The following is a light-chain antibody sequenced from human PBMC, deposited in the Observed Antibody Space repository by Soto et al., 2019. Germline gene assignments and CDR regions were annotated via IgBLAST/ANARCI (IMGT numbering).Light chain of an antibody. CDR2: NVN. CDR3: SSFTSSTTYV. Sequence: QSALTRPAPVSGSPGQSITISCTGTSSDVGGYNYVSWYQQHPGEVPKVIIFNVNNRPSGVSDRFSGSRSGNTASLTISGLQAEDEADYYCSSFTSSTTYVFGTGTKVTVL. V-gene: IGLV2-14*03. CDR1: SSDVGGYNY. J-gene: IGLJ1*01.